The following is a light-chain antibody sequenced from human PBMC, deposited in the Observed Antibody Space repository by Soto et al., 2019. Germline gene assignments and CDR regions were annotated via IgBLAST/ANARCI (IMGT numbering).Light chain of an antibody. J-gene: IGKJ1*01. Sequence: EIVMTQSPATLSVSPGERATLSCRASQSVSSNLAWYQQKPGQAPRLLIYGASTRATGIPARFSGSGSGTEFTLTISSLQSEDFVVYYCQQYNNCPRWAFGQGTKVEIK. CDR1: QSVSSN. CDR2: GAS. V-gene: IGKV3-15*01. CDR3: QQYNNCPRWA.